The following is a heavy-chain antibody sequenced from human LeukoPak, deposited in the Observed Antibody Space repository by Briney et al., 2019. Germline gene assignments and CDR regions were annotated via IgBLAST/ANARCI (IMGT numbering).Heavy chain of an antibody. J-gene: IGHJ4*02. Sequence: SETLSLTCTVSGGSITSSSYYWGWIRQPPGKGLEWIGNSHYSGTTYCNPPLKSRITISVDTSKNQFSLKLSSVTAADAAVYYCARLSDWYGVWGQGTLVTVSS. D-gene: IGHD3-9*01. CDR1: GGSITSSSYY. CDR2: SHYSGTT. CDR3: ARLSDWYGV. V-gene: IGHV4-39*01.